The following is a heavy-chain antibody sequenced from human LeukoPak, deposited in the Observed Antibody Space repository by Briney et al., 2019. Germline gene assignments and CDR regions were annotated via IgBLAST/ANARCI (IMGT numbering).Heavy chain of an antibody. Sequence: GESLKISCEGSRYTFSNFRIGWVHQVPGKGPEWMGIIFPGDSDTRYSPSFQGQVAISADKSISTAYLQWTSLKASDTAIYYCARRVYGDYLDYFDYWGQGTLITVSS. CDR3: ARRVYGDYLDYFDY. CDR2: IFPGDSDT. D-gene: IGHD4-17*01. CDR1: RYTFSNFR. J-gene: IGHJ4*02. V-gene: IGHV5-51*07.